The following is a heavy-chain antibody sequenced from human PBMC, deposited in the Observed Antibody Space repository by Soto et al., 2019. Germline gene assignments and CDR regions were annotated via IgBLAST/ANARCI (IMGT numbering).Heavy chain of an antibody. J-gene: IGHJ4*02. D-gene: IGHD3-22*01. V-gene: IGHV4-59*01. CDR2: IYYSGST. CDR1: GGSISGYY. Sequence: RSLTCTVSGGSISGYYWSWIRQPPGKGLEWIGYIYYSGSTIYNPSLKSRVTISVDTSKNQFSLKLSSVTAADTAVYYCARARYDSSGYYYFDYRGQGTLVTVSS. CDR3: ARARYDSSGYYYFDY.